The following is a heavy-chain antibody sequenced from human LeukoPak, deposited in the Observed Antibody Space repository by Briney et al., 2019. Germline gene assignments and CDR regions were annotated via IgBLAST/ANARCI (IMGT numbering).Heavy chain of an antibody. Sequence: PGRSLRLSCTASGFTFGDYAMSWVRQAPVKGLEWVGFIRSKAYGGTTEYAASVKGRFTISRDDSKSIAYLQMNSLKTEDTAVYYCTREVYYYDSSGPLDYWGQGTLVTVSS. V-gene: IGHV3-49*04. CDR2: IRSKAYGGTT. CDR3: TREVYYYDSSGPLDY. J-gene: IGHJ4*02. CDR1: GFTFGDYA. D-gene: IGHD3-22*01.